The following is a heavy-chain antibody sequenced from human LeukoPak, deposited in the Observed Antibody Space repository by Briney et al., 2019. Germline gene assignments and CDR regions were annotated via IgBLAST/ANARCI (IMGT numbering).Heavy chain of an antibody. Sequence: GGSLRLSCAASGFTFSSFAMSWVRQAPGKGLEWVSAISGSGGSTYYAHSVRGRFTISRDNPKNTLYLQMNSLRAEVTAVYYCAKDSATVTSSFDYWGQGTLVTVSS. V-gene: IGHV3-23*01. CDR1: GFTFSSFA. D-gene: IGHD4-11*01. J-gene: IGHJ4*02. CDR2: ISGSGGST. CDR3: AKDSATVTSSFDY.